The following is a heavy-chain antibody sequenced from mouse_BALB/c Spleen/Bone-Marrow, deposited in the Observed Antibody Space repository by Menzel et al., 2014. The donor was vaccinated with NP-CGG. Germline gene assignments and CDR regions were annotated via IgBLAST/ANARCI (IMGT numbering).Heavy chain of an antibody. V-gene: IGHV14-4*02. D-gene: IGHD2-1*01. Sequence: AQLQQSGAELVRSGASVKLSCTASGFNIKDYYMHWVKQGPEQGLEWIGWIDPENGDTEYAPKFQGKATMTADTSSNTAYLQLSSLTSEDTAVYYCNGNYYAMDYWGQGTPVTVSS. CDR1: GFNIKDYY. CDR2: IDPENGDT. CDR3: NGNYYAMDY. J-gene: IGHJ4*01.